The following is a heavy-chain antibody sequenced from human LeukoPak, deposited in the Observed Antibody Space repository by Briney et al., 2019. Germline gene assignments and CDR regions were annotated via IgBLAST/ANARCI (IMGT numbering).Heavy chain of an antibody. V-gene: IGHV3-21*01. CDR3: ARSETGTTSSASDY. J-gene: IGHJ4*02. Sequence: GGSLRLSCAASGFTFSSCSMNWVRQAPGKGLEWVSSISSSSSYIYYADSVKGRFTISRDNAKNSLYLQMNSLRAEDTAVYYCARSETGTTSSASDYWGQGTLVTVSS. CDR1: GFTFSSCS. D-gene: IGHD1-7*01. CDR2: ISSSSSYI.